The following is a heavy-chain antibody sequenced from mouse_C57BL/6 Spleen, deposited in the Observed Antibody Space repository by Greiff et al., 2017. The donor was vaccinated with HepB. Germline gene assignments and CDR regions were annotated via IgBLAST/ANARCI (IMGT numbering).Heavy chain of an antibody. CDR1: GYTFTSYW. J-gene: IGHJ4*01. D-gene: IGHD1-1*01. Sequence: VQLQQPGAELVKPGASVKLSCKASGYTFTSYWMQWVKQRPGQGLEWIGEIDPSDSYTNYNQKFKGKATLTVDTSSSTAYMQLSSLTSEDSAVYYCARKFDYDGSPYYAMDYWGQGTSVTVSS. V-gene: IGHV1-50*01. CDR3: ARKFDYDGSPYYAMDY. CDR2: IDPSDSYT.